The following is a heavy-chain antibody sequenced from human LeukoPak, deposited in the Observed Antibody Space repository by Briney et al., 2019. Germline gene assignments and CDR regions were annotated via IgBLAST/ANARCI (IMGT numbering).Heavy chain of an antibody. CDR2: IYYSGST. CDR3: ASLHPWNGAFDI. V-gene: IGHV4-39*07. D-gene: IGHD1-1*01. J-gene: IGHJ3*02. CDR1: GGSISSSSYY. Sequence: ETLSLTCTVSGGSISSSSYYWGWIRQPPGKGLEWIGSIYYSGSTYYNPSLKSRVTISVDTSKNQFSLKLSSVTAADTAVYYCASLHPWNGAFDIWGQGTMVTVSS.